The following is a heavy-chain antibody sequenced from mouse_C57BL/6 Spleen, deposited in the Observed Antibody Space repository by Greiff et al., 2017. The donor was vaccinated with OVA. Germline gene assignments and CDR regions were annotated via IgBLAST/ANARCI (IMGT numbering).Heavy chain of an antibody. CDR1: GFTFSDYG. CDR2: ISRGSSTI. CDR3: AWEKRRLNYAMDY. V-gene: IGHV5-17*01. Sequence: EVKLMESGGGLVKPGGSLKLSCAASGFTFSDYGMHWVRQAPEKGLEWVAYISRGSSTIYYADTVKGRFTISRDNAKNTLFLQMNSLRCKNTDMYNCAWEKRRLNYAMDYWGQGTSVTVSS. J-gene: IGHJ4*01. D-gene: IGHD3-2*02.